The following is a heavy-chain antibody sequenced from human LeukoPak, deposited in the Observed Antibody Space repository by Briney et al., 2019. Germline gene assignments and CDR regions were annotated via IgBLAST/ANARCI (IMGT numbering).Heavy chain of an antibody. CDR3: AKDSLTGYDEGGWFDP. CDR2: ISWNSGSI. J-gene: IGHJ5*02. D-gene: IGHD5-12*01. Sequence: PGGSLRLSCAASGFTFDDYAMHWVWQAPGKGLEWVSGISWNSGSIGYADSVKGRFTISRDNAKNSLYLQMNSLRAEDTALYYCAKDSLTGYDEGGWFDPWGQGTLVTVSS. CDR1: GFTFDDYA. V-gene: IGHV3-9*01.